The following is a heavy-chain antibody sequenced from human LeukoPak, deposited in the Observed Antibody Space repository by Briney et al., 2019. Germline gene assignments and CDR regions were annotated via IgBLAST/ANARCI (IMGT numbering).Heavy chain of an antibody. V-gene: IGHV4-61*02. CDR2: IYSTGST. CDR3: ARDLSGIAVSGIDYYHYYMDV. CDR1: GGSIIIGRYY. D-gene: IGHD6-19*01. J-gene: IGHJ6*03. Sequence: SSETLSLTCTVSGGSIIIGRYYWSWIRQPAGKGLEWIGRIYSTGSTSYNPSLKSRVTISVDTSRNQFSLKLSSVTAADTAVYYCARDLSGIAVSGIDYYHYYMDVWGKGTTVTVSS.